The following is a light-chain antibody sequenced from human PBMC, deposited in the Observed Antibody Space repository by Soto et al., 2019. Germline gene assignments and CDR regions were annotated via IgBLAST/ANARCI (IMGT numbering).Light chain of an antibody. V-gene: IGKV1-5*01. Sequence: DIQMTQSPPTLSASVGDRVTITCRASQSIRHYLALYQQMPGKAPKLLIYGPSTLQSGVPSRFSGSGSGTEFTLTISSLQPDDFGTYFCQHHNSYSQTFGQGTKVEIK. CDR2: GPS. CDR1: QSIRHY. J-gene: IGKJ1*01. CDR3: QHHNSYSQT.